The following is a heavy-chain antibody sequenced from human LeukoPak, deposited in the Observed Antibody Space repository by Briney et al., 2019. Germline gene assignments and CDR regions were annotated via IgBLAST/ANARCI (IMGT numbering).Heavy chain of an antibody. Sequence: GGTLRLSCAASGLPFTTYAMRGVRQARGKGGEGLSGLSGRGRDTYYADSVKGRFAISRDESKNTLYLQMNSLRAEDTAVYYCAIPGSTYYPAPFDFWGQGTLVTVSS. D-gene: IGHD3-22*01. CDR3: AIPGSTYYPAPFDF. J-gene: IGHJ4*02. CDR1: GLPFTTYA. CDR2: LSGRGRDT. V-gene: IGHV3-23*01.